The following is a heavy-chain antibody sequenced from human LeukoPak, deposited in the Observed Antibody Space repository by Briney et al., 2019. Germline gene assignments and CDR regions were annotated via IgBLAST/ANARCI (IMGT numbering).Heavy chain of an antibody. Sequence: SQTLSLTCTVSGGSISSGSYYWSWIRQTAGKRLEWIGRIYTSGSTNYNPFLKSQVTISVDTSKNQFSLKLSSVTAADTAVYYCASTPVEGANRSDYWGQGTLVTVSS. V-gene: IGHV4-61*02. CDR2: IYTSGST. CDR1: GGSISSGSYY. CDR3: ASTPVEGANRSDY. J-gene: IGHJ4*02. D-gene: IGHD2/OR15-2a*01.